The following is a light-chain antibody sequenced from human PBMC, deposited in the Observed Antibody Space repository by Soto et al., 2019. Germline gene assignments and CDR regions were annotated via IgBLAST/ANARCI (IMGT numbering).Light chain of an antibody. CDR2: EVS. J-gene: IGLJ2*01. V-gene: IGLV2-14*01. CDR3: SSYTGTNVI. Sequence: QSALTQPASVSGSPGQSITISCTGTSSDVGAYSYVSWYQQHPGKAPKLMIYEVSNRPSGVSTRFSGSKSGNTASLTISGLQAEDEADYYCSSYTGTNVIFGGGTKLTVL. CDR1: SSDVGAYSY.